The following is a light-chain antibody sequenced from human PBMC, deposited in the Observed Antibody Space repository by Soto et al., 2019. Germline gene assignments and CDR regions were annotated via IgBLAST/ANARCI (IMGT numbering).Light chain of an antibody. CDR2: DDR. Sequence: SYELTQPPSVSVAPGQTARITCGGNNIGRKSVHWYQQKPGQAHVLVIYDDRDRPSGIPERVSGSNSENTATLTISRVEAGDEADYYCQVWDISSDPNYVFGPGTKVTVL. CDR3: QVWDISSDPNYV. V-gene: IGLV3-21*02. J-gene: IGLJ1*01. CDR1: NIGRKS.